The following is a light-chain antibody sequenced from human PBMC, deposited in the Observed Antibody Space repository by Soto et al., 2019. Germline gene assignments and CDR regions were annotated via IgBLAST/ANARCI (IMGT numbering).Light chain of an antibody. V-gene: IGLV2-8*01. CDR2: EVS. CDR1: SSDVGGYNY. Sequence: QSALTQPPSASGSPGQSVTISCTGTSSDVGGYNYVSWYQQHPGKAPKLMIYEVSKRPSGVPDRFSGSKSGNTASLTVSGRQAEDEADYYCSSYAGSTVVFGGGTKLTVL. J-gene: IGLJ2*01. CDR3: SSYAGSTVV.